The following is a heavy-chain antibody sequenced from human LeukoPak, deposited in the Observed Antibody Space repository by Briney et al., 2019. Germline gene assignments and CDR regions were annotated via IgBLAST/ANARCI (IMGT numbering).Heavy chain of an antibody. D-gene: IGHD5-18*01. J-gene: IGHJ4*02. CDR2: IIPILGIA. CDR3: ARDQRRGYSYGTTQGIDY. V-gene: IGHV1-69*04. CDR1: GGTFSSYA. Sequence: ASVTVSCKASGGTFSSYAISWVRQAPGQGLEWMGRIIPILGIANYAQKFQGRVTITADKSTSTAYMELSSLRSEDTAVYYCARDQRRGYSYGTTQGIDYWGQGTLVTVSS.